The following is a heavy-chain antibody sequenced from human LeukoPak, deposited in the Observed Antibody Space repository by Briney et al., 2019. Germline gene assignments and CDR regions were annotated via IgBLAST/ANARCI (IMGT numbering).Heavy chain of an antibody. CDR3: AREHGFRYYDSSGYYPGWGGQNSMDV. Sequence: ASVKVSCKASGYTFTSYGISWVRQAPGQGLEWMGWISAYYGNTNYAQKLQGRVTMTTDTSTSTAYMELRSLRSDDTAVYYCAREHGFRYYDSSGYYPGWGGQNSMDVWGQGTTVTVSS. V-gene: IGHV1-18*01. D-gene: IGHD3-22*01. J-gene: IGHJ6*02. CDR2: ISAYYGNT. CDR1: GYTFTSYG.